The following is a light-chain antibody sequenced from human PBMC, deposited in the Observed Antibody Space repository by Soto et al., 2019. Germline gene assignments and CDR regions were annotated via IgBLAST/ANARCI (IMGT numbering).Light chain of an antibody. V-gene: IGLV1-47*01. CDR2: RNT. Sequence: QSVLTQPPSASGTPGQRVTISCSGSSSNIGSNYVYWYQQLPGTAPKLLIYRNTQRPSGVPDRFSGSKSGTSASLAISGLRSEDEADYYCAAWDDSLSAVVFGGGTKLPVL. CDR3: AAWDDSLSAVV. CDR1: SSNIGSNY. J-gene: IGLJ2*01.